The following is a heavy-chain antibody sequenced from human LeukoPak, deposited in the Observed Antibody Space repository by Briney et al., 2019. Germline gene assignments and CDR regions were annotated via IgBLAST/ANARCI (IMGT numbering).Heavy chain of an antibody. J-gene: IGHJ4*02. D-gene: IGHD6-19*01. Sequence: SVKVSCKASGGTFTSYAISWVRQAPGQGLEWMGGIIPIFGTANYAQKFQGRVTITADESTSTAYMELSSLRSEDTAVYYCARSPYSSGWPTDYWGQGTLVTVSS. V-gene: IGHV1-69*13. CDR1: GGTFTSYA. CDR3: ARSPYSSGWPTDY. CDR2: IIPIFGTA.